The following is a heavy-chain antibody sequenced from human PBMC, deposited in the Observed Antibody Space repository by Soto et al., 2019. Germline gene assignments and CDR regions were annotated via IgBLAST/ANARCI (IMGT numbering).Heavy chain of an antibody. D-gene: IGHD2-2*01. CDR1: GGSIRSGDYY. CDR2: IYDRGST. Sequence: QVQLQESGPGLVKPSQTLSLTCTVSGGSIRSGDYYWSWIRQSPGKGLEWIGYIYDRGSTYYNPSLQSRITMSVDTSKNQFSLNLSSVTAADTAVYYCAREDCRSTSCSYSTGSYYFDYWGQGTLVTLSS. CDR3: AREDCRSTSCSYSTGSYYFDY. V-gene: IGHV4-30-4*01. J-gene: IGHJ4*02.